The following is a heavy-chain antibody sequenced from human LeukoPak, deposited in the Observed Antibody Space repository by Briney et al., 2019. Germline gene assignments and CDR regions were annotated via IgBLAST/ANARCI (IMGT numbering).Heavy chain of an antibody. D-gene: IGHD2-15*01. CDR2: IIPILGIA. CDR3: ARAEGGYCSGGSCYY. J-gene: IGHJ4*02. V-gene: IGHV1-69*04. CDR1: GGTFSSYA. Sequence: AASVKVSCTASGGTFSSYAISWVRQAPGQGLEWMGRIIPILGIANYAQKFQGRVTITADKSASTANMELSSLRSEDTAVYSCARAEGGYCSGGSCYYWCQGTLVTVSS.